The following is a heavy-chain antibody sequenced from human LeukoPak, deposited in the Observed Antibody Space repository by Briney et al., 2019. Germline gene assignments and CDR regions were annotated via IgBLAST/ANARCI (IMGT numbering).Heavy chain of an antibody. CDR1: GASISGSISGGTYY. D-gene: IGHD1-14*01. J-gene: IGHJ4*02. V-gene: IGHV4-61*02. CDR3: ARSTNRLDS. Sequence: SQTLPLTCTVSGASISGSISGGTYYWNWLRQPAGKGLEWIGRMYNGGTTINYSPSLKSRVTISVDTSKNQFSLNVTSVTAADTAVYYCARSTNRLDSWGQGTLVTVSS. CDR2: MYNGGTT.